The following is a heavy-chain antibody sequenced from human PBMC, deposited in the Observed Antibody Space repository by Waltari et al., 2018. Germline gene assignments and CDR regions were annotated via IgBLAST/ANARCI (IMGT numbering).Heavy chain of an antibody. CDR3: ARLPTRYYASLGSGFFGY. Sequence: VQLQESGLGLVKCSETLSLPCTVSGDFPSDVRWTWIRQAPGKGLEWIAYIRNTGATKCPPSLESRVTISAVSSKKQCALRLTSVTAADTVEYYCARLPTRYYASLGSGFFGYGSQGILVTVSS. CDR2: IRNTGAT. CDR1: GDFPSDVR. J-gene: IGHJ4*02. V-gene: IGHV4-59*08. D-gene: IGHD3-22*01.